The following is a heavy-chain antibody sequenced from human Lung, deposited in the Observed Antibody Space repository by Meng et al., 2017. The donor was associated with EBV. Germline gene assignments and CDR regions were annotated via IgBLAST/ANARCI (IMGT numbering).Heavy chain of an antibody. CDR1: GYTFTNYG. D-gene: IGHD1-26*01. V-gene: IGHV1-18*01. J-gene: IGHJ4*02. Sequence: QVKLLRSGGRGKKPGASVKVSCKASGYTFTNYGITWVRQAPGQGIEWMGWISAYSGNTNYAQTLQGRLTMTTDTSTSTAYMELRSLRSDDTAVYYSARVEVGITSGDYWGQGTLVTVSS. CDR3: ARVEVGITSGDY. CDR2: ISAYSGNT.